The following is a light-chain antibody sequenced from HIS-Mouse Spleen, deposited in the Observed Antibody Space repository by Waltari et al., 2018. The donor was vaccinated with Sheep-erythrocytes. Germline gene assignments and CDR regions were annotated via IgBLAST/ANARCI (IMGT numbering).Light chain of an antibody. J-gene: IGKJ2*01. V-gene: IGKV1-13*02. CDR1: QGISSA. CDR3: QQFNSHPMYT. CDR2: DAS. Sequence: IQMTQSPSSLSASVGDRVTITCRASQGISSALAWYQQKPGKTPKLLIYDASSLESVVPSRFSGSGSGTDFTLTISSLQPEDFATYYCQQFNSHPMYTFGQGTKLEIK.